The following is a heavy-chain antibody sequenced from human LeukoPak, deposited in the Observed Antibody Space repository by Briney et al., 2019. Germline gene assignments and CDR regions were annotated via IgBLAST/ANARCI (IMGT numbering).Heavy chain of an antibody. J-gene: IGHJ3*02. D-gene: IGHD3-22*01. V-gene: IGHV4-39*01. CDR2: IYYSGST. CDR1: GGSISSSSYY. Sequence: SETLSLTWTVSGGSISSSSYYWGWIREPPGKGLEWIGSIYYSGSTYYNPSLKSRVTISVDTSKNQFSLKLSSVTAADTAVYYCARVPAYYYDSSGYYYGLSLGAFDIWGQGTMVTVSS. CDR3: ARVPAYYYDSSGYYYGLSLGAFDI.